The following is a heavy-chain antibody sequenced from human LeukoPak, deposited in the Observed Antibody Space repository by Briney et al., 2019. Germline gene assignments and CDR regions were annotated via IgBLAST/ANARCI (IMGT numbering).Heavy chain of an antibody. D-gene: IGHD2-15*01. CDR3: ARDLSQYCSGGSCYSAVGAFDI. CDR1: GGSISSGGYS. V-gene: IGHV4-30-2*01. J-gene: IGHJ3*02. Sequence: SETLSLTCAVSGGSISSGGYSWSWIRQPPGKGLEWIGYIYHSGSAYYNPPLKSRVTISLDRYKNQFSLKLSSVTAADTAVYYCARDLSQYCSGGSCYSAVGAFDIWGQGTMVTVSS. CDR2: IYHSGSA.